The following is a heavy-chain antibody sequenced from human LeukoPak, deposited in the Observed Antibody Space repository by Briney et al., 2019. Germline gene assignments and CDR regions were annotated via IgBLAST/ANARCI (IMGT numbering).Heavy chain of an antibody. CDR3: ASQLRGYSYGSFDY. CDR2: IYHSGST. CDR1: GGSISSGGYS. D-gene: IGHD5-18*01. V-gene: IGHV4-30-2*01. J-gene: IGHJ4*02. Sequence: SETLSLTCAVSGGSISSGGYSWSWIRQPPGKGLEGIGYIYHSGSTYYNPSLKSRVTISVDKSKNQFSLKLSSVTAADTAVYYCASQLRGYSYGSFDYWGQGTLVTVSS.